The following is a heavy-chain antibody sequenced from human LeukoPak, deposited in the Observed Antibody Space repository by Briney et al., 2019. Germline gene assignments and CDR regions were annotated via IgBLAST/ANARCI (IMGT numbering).Heavy chain of an antibody. CDR3: ARDSHSSGWYNFDY. CDR2: ISYDGSNK. D-gene: IGHD6-19*01. V-gene: IGHV3-30-3*01. Sequence: GGSLRLSCAASGFTFSSYAMHWVRQAPGKGLEWVAVISYDGSNKYYADSVKGRFTISRDNSKNTLYLQMNSLRAEDTAVYYCARDSHSSGWYNFDYWGQGTLVTVSS. CDR1: GFTFSSYA. J-gene: IGHJ4*02.